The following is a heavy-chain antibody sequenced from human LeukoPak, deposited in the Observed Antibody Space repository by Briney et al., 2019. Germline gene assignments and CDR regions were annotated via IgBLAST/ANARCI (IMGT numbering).Heavy chain of an antibody. J-gene: IGHJ6*02. CDR1: GFTFSSYS. CDR2: ISSSSSYI. D-gene: IGHD6-25*01. Sequence: PGGSLRLSCAASGFTFSSYSMNWVRQAPGKGLEWVSSISSSSSYIYYADSVKGRFTISRDNAKNSLYLQMNSPRAEDTAVYYCARDLPTYSSGWYYYYYGMDVWGQGTTVTVSS. CDR3: ARDLPTYSSGWYYYYYGMDV. V-gene: IGHV3-21*01.